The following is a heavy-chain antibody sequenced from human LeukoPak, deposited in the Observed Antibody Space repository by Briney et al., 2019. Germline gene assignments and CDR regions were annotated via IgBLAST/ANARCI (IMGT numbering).Heavy chain of an antibody. CDR2: ISGSGGST. D-gene: IGHD6-19*01. J-gene: IGHJ3*02. Sequence: PGGSLRLSCAASEFTFSSYAMSCVRQAPGRGLEWVSAISGSGGSTYYADSVKGRFTISRDNSKNTLYLHMNGLRAEDTAVYYCAKCMAVADDTFDIWGQGTMVTVSS. CDR3: AKCMAVADDTFDI. V-gene: IGHV3-23*01. CDR1: EFTFSSYA.